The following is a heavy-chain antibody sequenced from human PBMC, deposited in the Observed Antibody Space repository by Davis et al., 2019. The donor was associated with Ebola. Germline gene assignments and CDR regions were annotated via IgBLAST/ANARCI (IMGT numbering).Heavy chain of an antibody. V-gene: IGHV5-51*01. Sequence: GSLRLSCKVPAYSFTSYWIGWVRQLPGKGLEWMGTIYPGDSDTRYSTSFQGQVTISADKSISTAYLQWSSLKASDTAMYYCARLGDGYVDYWGQGTLVTVSS. CDR1: AYSFTSYW. CDR2: IYPGDSDT. CDR3: ARLGDGYVDY. D-gene: IGHD5-24*01. J-gene: IGHJ4*02.